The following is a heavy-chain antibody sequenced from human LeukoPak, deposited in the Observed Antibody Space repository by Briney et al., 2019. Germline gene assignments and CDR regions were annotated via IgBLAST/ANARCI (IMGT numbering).Heavy chain of an antibody. J-gene: IGHJ5*02. Sequence: SETLSLTCAVSGGSFSGYYWSWIRQSPGKGLEWIGEINHSGSTNYNPSLKSRVTISVDTSKNQFSLKLSSVTAADTAVYYCARLGRVVPAAMIGEWGRGFDPWGQGTLVTVSS. CDR2: INHSGST. V-gene: IGHV4-34*01. CDR1: GGSFSGYY. CDR3: ARLGRVVPAAMIGEWGRGFDP. D-gene: IGHD2-2*01.